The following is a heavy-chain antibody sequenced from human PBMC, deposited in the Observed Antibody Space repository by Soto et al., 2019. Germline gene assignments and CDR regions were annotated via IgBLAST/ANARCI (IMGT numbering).Heavy chain of an antibody. J-gene: IGHJ4*02. V-gene: IGHV3-30*18. CDR3: AKDYPRYDFWSGFEGPFDY. D-gene: IGHD3-3*01. CDR1: GFTFSSYG. CDR2: ISYDGSNK. Sequence: SLRLSCAASGFTFSSYGMHWVRQAPGKGLEWVAVISYDGSNKYYADSVKGRFTISRDNSKNTLYLQMNSLRAEDTAVYYCAKDYPRYDFWSGFEGPFDYWGQGTLVTVSS.